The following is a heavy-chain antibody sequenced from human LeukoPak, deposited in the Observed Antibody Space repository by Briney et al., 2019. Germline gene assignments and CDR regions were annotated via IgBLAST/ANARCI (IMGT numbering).Heavy chain of an antibody. CDR3: ARVAVAGTVSEDY. D-gene: IGHD6-19*01. Sequence: ASVKVSCKASGYTFTSYDINWVRQATGQGLEWMGWMSPNSGNTGYAQKFQGRVTMTRNTSISTAYMELSSLRSEDTAVYYCARVAVAGTVSEDYWGQGTLVTVSS. CDR1: GYTFTSYD. V-gene: IGHV1-8*01. CDR2: MSPNSGNT. J-gene: IGHJ4*02.